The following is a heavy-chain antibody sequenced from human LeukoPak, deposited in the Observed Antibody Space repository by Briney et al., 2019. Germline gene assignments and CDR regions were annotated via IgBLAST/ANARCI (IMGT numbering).Heavy chain of an antibody. D-gene: IGHD3-22*01. CDR3: ARGDYYDSSGYYYAYYYMDV. V-gene: IGHV4-59*01. CDR2: IYYSGST. CDR1: GGSISSYY. Sequence: SSETLSLTCTVSGGSISSYYWSWIRQPPGKGLEWIGYIYYSGSTNYNLSLKSRVTISVDTSKNQFSLRLSSVTAADTAVYYCARGDYYDSSGYYYAYYYMDVWGKGTTVTVSS. J-gene: IGHJ6*03.